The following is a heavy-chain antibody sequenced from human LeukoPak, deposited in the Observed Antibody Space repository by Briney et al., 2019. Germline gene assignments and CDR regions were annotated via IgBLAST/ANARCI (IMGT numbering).Heavy chain of an antibody. CDR1: GFTFSSYG. CDR3: AKGSYMGENWFDP. J-gene: IGHJ5*02. Sequence: GRSLRLSCAASGFTFSSYGMHWVRQAPGKGLEWVAVISYDGSNKYYADSVKGRLTISRDNSKNTLYLQVNSLRAEDTAVYYCAKGSYMGENWFDPWGQGTLVTVSS. V-gene: IGHV3-30*18. CDR2: ISYDGSNK. D-gene: IGHD3-16*01.